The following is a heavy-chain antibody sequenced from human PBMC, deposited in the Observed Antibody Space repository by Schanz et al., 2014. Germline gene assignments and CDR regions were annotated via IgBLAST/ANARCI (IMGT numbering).Heavy chain of an antibody. D-gene: IGHD4-17*01. CDR3: ARIIDGDYLY. Sequence: QVRLVQSGAEVKKPGSSVKVSCKSSGAPFNSYAFGWVRQAPGQGFEWVGSIIPPLRQTRYAQKFEERVIIPADTSTTTVYMDLASLTSDDTAVYFCARIIDGDYLYWGQGTLVTVSS. CDR2: IIPPLRQT. CDR1: GAPFNSYA. V-gene: IGHV1-69*04. J-gene: IGHJ4*02.